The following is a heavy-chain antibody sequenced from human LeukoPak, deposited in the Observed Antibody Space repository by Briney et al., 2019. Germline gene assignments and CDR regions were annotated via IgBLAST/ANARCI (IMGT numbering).Heavy chain of an antibody. CDR3: ARGRIVGATSYYFDY. CDR2: IYYSGST. V-gene: IGHV4-34*01. D-gene: IGHD1-26*01. J-gene: IGHJ4*02. Sequence: SETLSLTCAVYGGSFSGYYWSWIRQPPGKGLEWIGSIYYSGSTYYNPSLNSRVTISIDTSKNLFSLRLNSMTAADTAVYYCARGRIVGATSYYFDYWGQGTLVTVSS. CDR1: GGSFSGYY.